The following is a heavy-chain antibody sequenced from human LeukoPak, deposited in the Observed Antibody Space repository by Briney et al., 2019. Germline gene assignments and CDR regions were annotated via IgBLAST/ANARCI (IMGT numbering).Heavy chain of an antibody. CDR3: AKSPTSYYFDY. CDR2: ISAGGDST. Sequence: GGSLRLSCAASGFTFTTSAMGWVRQAPGKGLEWVSSISAGGDSTYYAGSVQGRFTISTDNTLYLQMNSLRAEDTAVYYCAKSPTSYYFDYWGQGTLVTVSS. V-gene: IGHV3-23*01. J-gene: IGHJ4*02. CDR1: GFTFTTSA.